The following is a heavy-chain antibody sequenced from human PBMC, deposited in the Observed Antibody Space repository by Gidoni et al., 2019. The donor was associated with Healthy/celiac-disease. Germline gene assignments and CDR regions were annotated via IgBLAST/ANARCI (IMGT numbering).Heavy chain of an antibody. J-gene: IGHJ4*02. D-gene: IGHD6-19*01. CDR2: IYPGDSDT. CDR1: GYSFTSYW. CDR3: ARAGYSSGWYLQEHSHFDY. V-gene: IGHV5-51*01. Sequence: EVQLVQSGAEVNKPGASLKITCRGSGYSFTSYWTGWVRQMPGKGLEWMGIIYPGDSDTRYSPSIQDQVTISADKSSSTAYLQWSSLKASDTAMYYCARAGYSSGWYLQEHSHFDYWGQGTLVTVSS.